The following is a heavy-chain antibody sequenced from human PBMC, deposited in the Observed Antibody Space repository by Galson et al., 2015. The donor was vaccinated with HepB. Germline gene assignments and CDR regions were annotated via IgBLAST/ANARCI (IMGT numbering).Heavy chain of an antibody. CDR1: GFTFSDYY. D-gene: IGHD3-10*01. Sequence: SLRLSCAASGFTFSDYYMSWIRQAPGKGLEWVSYISSSSSYTNYADSVKGRFTISRDNAKNSLYLQMNSLRAEDTAVYYCARVGGSYFLSGYFDYWGQGTLVTVSS. CDR2: ISSSSSYT. CDR3: ARVGGSYFLSGYFDY. J-gene: IGHJ4*02. V-gene: IGHV3-11*06.